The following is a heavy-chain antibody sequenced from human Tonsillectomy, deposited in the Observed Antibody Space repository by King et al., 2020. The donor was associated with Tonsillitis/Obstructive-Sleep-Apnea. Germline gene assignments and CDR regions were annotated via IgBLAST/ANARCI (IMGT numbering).Heavy chain of an antibody. J-gene: IGHJ4*02. V-gene: IGHV1-46*01. D-gene: IGHD2-21*01. CDR2: INPSDGIT. CDR3: ARDDIVGRYIDS. Sequence: QVQLVQSGAEVKTPGASVRVSCKASGYTFTRYYIHWVRQARGQGLEWMGIINPSDGITTYAQKFQGRVTMTTDTSASTFYLQLSSLRSEDAAVYYCARDDIVGRYIDSWGQGTLVTVSS. CDR1: GYTFTRYY.